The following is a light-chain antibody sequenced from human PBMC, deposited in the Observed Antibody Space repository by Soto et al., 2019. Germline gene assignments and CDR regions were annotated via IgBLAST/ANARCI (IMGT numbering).Light chain of an antibody. CDR1: SSDVGGYNY. Sequence: QYALTQPASVSGSPGQSITISCTGTSSDVGGYNYVPWYQQHPGKAPKLMIYDVSNRPSGVSNRFSGSKSGNTASLTISGLQAEDEADYYCRSYTSSRTLEVFGTGTKLTVL. CDR2: DVS. V-gene: IGLV2-14*01. CDR3: RSYTSSRTLEV. J-gene: IGLJ1*01.